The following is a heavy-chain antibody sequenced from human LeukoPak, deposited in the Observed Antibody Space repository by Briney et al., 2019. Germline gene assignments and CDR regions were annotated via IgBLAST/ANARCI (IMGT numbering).Heavy chain of an antibody. V-gene: IGHV3-11*06. D-gene: IGHD2-15*01. J-gene: IGHJ4*02. Sequence: TGGSLRLSCAASGFTFSDYYMSWIRQAPGKGLKWVSYISSSSSYTSHADSVKGRFTISRDNAKNSLYLQMNSLRAEDTAVYYCARDGVDYCSGGSCYGYWGQGTLVTVSS. CDR2: ISSSSSYT. CDR3: ARDGVDYCSGGSCYGY. CDR1: GFTFSDYY.